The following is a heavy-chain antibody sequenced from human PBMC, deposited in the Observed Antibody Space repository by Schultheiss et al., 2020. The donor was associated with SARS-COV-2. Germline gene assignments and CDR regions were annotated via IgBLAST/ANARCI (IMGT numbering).Heavy chain of an antibody. V-gene: IGHV4-59*08. CDR3: ARAGYCSSTSCYPYYYYYMDV. CDR2: IYYSGST. D-gene: IGHD2-2*01. Sequence: SETLSLTCAVYGGSFSGYYWSWIRQPPGKGLEWIGYIYYSGSTNYNPSLKSRVTISVDTSKNQFSLKLSSVTAADTAVYYCARAGYCSSTSCYPYYYYYMDVWGKGTTVTVSS. J-gene: IGHJ6*03. CDR1: GGSFSGYY.